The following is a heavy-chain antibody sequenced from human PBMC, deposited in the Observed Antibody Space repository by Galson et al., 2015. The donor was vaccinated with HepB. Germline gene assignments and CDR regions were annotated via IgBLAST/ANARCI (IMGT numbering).Heavy chain of an antibody. CDR1: GFTFSSYA. J-gene: IGHJ1*01. CDR2: ISGSGGST. D-gene: IGHD3-10*01. Sequence: SLRLSCAASGFTFSSYAMSWVRQAPGKGLEWVSAISGSGGSTYYADSVKGRFTISRDNSKNTLYLQMNSLRAEDTAVYYCAKDLETSRRFGEIMGAEYFQHWGQGTLVTVSS. V-gene: IGHV3-23*01. CDR3: AKDLETSRRFGEIMGAEYFQH.